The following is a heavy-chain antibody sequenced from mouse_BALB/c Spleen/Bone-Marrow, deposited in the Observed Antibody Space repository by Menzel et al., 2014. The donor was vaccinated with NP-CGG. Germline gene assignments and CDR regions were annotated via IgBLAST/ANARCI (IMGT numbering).Heavy chain of an antibody. CDR1: GYTFSSYW. J-gene: IGHJ3*01. V-gene: IGHV1-9*01. CDR3: ASPICYGNYGLAY. CDR2: LLPGSGSI. D-gene: IGHD2-1*01. Sequence: QVQLQQSGAELMKPGASVKISCKATGYTFSSYWIEWVKQRPGHGLEWIGELLPGSGSIKYNEKFKGKATFTADTSSNTAYMQLSSLTSEDSAVYYCASPICYGNYGLAYWGQGTLVTVAA.